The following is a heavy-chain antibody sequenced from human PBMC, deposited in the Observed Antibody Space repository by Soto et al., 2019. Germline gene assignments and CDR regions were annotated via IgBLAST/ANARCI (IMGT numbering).Heavy chain of an antibody. Sequence: QITLKESGPTLVKPTQTLALTCTFSGFSLSTGAVGVGWIRQPPGKALVWLALIYGSDESHYSPSLKSRLTITKDTSRNQVILTVTNVDPRDTATYYCAHLVSRAGGRIFDYWGQGILVTVSS. CDR1: GFSLSTGAVG. CDR3: AHLVSRAGGRIFDY. D-gene: IGHD3-16*01. V-gene: IGHV2-5*01. J-gene: IGHJ4*02. CDR2: IYGSDES.